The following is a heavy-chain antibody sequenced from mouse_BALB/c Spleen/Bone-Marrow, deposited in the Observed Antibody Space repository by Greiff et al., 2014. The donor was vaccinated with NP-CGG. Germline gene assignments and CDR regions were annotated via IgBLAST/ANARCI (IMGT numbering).Heavy chain of an antibody. Sequence: VKLMESGPGLVAPSQSLSISCTVSGFSLPRFGVHWVRQPPGKGLEWLGIIWAGGTTNYNSALMPRLSISKDNSKGQVFLKMNSLQTDDTAMYYCARGDYDYAMDYWGQGTSVTVSS. CDR3: ARGDYDYAMDY. D-gene: IGHD2-4*01. CDR2: IWAGGTT. J-gene: IGHJ4*01. CDR1: GFSLPRFG. V-gene: IGHV2-9*02.